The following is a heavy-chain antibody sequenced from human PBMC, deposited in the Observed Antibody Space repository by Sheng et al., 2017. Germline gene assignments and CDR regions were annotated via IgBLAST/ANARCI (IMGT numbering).Heavy chain of an antibody. Sequence: QVQLVQSGAEVKKPGSSVKVSCKASGGTFSSYAISWVRQAPGQGLEWMGGIIPIFGTANYAQKFQGRVTITADESTSTAYMELSSLRSEDTAVYYCALRETKRWLQYDAFDIWGQGTMVTVSS. D-gene: IGHD5-12*01. CDR3: ALRETKRWLQYDAFDI. J-gene: IGHJ3*02. CDR1: GGTFSSYA. V-gene: IGHV1-69*13. CDR2: IIPIFGTA.